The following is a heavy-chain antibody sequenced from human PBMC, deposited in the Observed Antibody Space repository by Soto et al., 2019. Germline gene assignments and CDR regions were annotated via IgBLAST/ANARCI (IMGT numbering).Heavy chain of an antibody. CDR3: AVLSIAAVVDF. D-gene: IGHD6-25*01. Sequence: EEQLVESGGGLVQPGGSLRLSCAASEFIFSNFWIDWVRQAPGKGLEWVAKINQDGSEKYYVDSVKGRFTISRDNAKNSLYLQMNSLRAEDTAVYYCAVLSIAAVVDFWGQGTLITVSS. CDR1: EFIFSNFW. CDR2: INQDGSEK. J-gene: IGHJ4*02. V-gene: IGHV3-7*01.